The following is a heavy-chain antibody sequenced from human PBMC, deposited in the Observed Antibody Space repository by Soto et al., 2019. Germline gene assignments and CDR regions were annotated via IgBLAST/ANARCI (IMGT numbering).Heavy chain of an antibody. J-gene: IGHJ4*02. CDR1: GGSISSGDYY. V-gene: IGHV4-30-4*01. D-gene: IGHD3-22*01. CDR2: IYYSGST. CDR3: ARVPTDYYDSSGLDY. Sequence: SETLSLTCTVSGGSISSGDYYWSWIRQPPGKGLEWIGYIYYSGSTYYNPSLKSRVTISVDTSKNQFSLKLSSVTAADTAVYYCARVPTDYYDSSGLDYWGQGTLVTVSS.